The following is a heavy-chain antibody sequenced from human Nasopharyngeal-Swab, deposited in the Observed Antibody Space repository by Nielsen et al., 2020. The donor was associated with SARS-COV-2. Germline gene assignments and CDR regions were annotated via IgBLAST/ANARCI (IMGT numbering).Heavy chain of an antibody. V-gene: IGHV4-59*01. D-gene: IGHD6-13*01. CDR2: IYYSGST. J-gene: IGHJ6*02. CDR1: GGSISSYY. Sequence: GSLRLAWTVAGGSISSYYWSWIRQPPGKGLEWIGYIYYSGSTNYNPSLKSRVTISVDTSKNQFSLKLSSVTAADTAVYYCARDHQLGAGSSLLYYYYGMDVWGQGTTVTVSS. CDR3: ARDHQLGAGSSLLYYYYGMDV.